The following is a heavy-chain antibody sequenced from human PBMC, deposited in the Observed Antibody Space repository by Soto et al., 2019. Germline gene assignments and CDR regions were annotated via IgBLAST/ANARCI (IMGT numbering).Heavy chain of an antibody. D-gene: IGHD1-26*01. CDR2: ISSEGGTR. CDR3: VKDRWVDY. J-gene: IGHJ4*02. Sequence: EVQVVESGGGLVQPGGSLRLSCSASGFTFSSYATHWVRQAPGKGLEYVSSISSEGGTRYYVDSVKGRFTISRDNSKNTLYLQMNSLRAEDTAVYYCVKDRWVDYWGQGTLVTVSS. CDR1: GFTFSSYA. V-gene: IGHV3-64D*06.